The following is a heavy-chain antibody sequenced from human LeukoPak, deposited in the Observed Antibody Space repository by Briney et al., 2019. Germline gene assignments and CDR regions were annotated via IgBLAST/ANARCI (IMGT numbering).Heavy chain of an antibody. CDR3: VRDHLWAFDY. J-gene: IGHJ4*02. D-gene: IGHD3-10*01. Sequence: GGSLRLSCAASGSTFSSYGMHWVRQAPGKGLEWVAVISYDGSNKYYADSVKGRFTISRDNSKNTLYLQMNNLRVEDTAVYYCVRDHLWAFDYWGQGTLVTVSS. CDR1: GSTFSSYG. CDR2: ISYDGSNK. V-gene: IGHV3-30*03.